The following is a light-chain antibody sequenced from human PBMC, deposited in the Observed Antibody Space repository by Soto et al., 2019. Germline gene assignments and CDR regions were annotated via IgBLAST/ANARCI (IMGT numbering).Light chain of an antibody. J-gene: IGKJ1*01. CDR1: QSVSSSY. V-gene: IGKV3-20*01. CDR3: QQYSDGLT. CDR2: GAS. Sequence: EIVLTQSPGTLSLSPGERATLSCRASQSVSSSYLAWYQQKPGQAPRLVIYGASSRATGFPAGFRGEGSGTEFTITINSFQSADVATYYCQQYSDGLTFGQGTKVEIK.